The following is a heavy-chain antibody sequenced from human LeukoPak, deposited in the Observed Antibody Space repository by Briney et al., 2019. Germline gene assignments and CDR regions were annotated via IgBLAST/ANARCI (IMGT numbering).Heavy chain of an antibody. D-gene: IGHD3-10*02. V-gene: IGHV4-34*01. CDR1: GGSFSGYY. Sequence: MPSETLSLTCAVYGGSFSGYYWSWIRQPPGKGLEWIGEINHSGSTNYNPSLKSRVTISVDTSKNRFSLKLSSVTAADTAVYYCARGRHYYVPYYFDYWGQGTLVTVSS. J-gene: IGHJ4*02. CDR3: ARGRHYYVPYYFDY. CDR2: INHSGST.